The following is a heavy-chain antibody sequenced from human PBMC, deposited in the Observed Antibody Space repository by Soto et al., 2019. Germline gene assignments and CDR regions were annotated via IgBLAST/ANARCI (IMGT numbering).Heavy chain of an antibody. J-gene: IGHJ6*03. D-gene: IGHD3-10*01. V-gene: IGHV4-59*01. CDR1: GDSISTYY. CDR2: IYNSGNT. CDR3: ARASGTYYNLVGYYYYYYMDV. Sequence: HVQLQESGPGLVKPSETLSLTCTVSGDSISTYYWSWIRQPPGKGLEWIAYIYNSGNTNYNPSLKSRVTISVDTSKNQFSLKLSSVTAADTAVYYCARASGTYYNLVGYYYYYYMDVWGKGTTVTVSS.